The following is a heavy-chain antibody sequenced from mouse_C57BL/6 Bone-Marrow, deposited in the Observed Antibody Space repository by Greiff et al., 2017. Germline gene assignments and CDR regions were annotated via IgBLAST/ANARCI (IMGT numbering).Heavy chain of an antibody. CDR3: ARETAQAIAMDY. CDR1: GYTFTSYW. J-gene: IGHJ4*01. Sequence: QVRLQQPGAELVMPGASVKLSCKASGYTFTSYWMHWVKQRPGQGLEWIGEIDPSDSYTNYNQKFKGKSTLTVDKPSSTAYMQLSSLTSEDSAVYYCARETAQAIAMDYWGQGTSVTVSS. CDR2: IDPSDSYT. V-gene: IGHV1-69*01. D-gene: IGHD3-2*02.